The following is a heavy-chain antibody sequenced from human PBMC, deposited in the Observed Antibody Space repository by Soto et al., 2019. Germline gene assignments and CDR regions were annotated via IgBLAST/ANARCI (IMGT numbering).Heavy chain of an antibody. CDR3: ARIMYGDYSDYFDY. J-gene: IGHJ4*02. D-gene: IGHD3-16*01. V-gene: IGHV1-3*01. CDR2: INAGNGNI. Sequence: ASVKVSCKASGYTFTSYTMNWVRQAPGQRLEWMGWINAGNGNIKYADSVKGRFTISRDNSKSTLYLQMNNLRAEDTAVYYCARIMYGDYSDYFDYWGPGTLVTVSS. CDR1: GYTFTSYT.